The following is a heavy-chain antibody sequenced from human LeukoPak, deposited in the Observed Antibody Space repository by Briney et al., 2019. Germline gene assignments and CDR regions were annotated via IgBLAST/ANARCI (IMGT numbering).Heavy chain of an antibody. J-gene: IGHJ5*02. CDR2: IYYSGST. Sequence: SETLSLTCTVSGVSISNYYWSWIRQPPGKGLEWIGYIYYSGSTNYNPSLKSRVTISVDTSKNQFSLNLTSVTAADTAIYYCARHIVGDGYNSDFDDWGQGTLVTVSS. CDR1: GVSISNYY. V-gene: IGHV4-59*08. CDR3: ARHIVGDGYNSDFDD. D-gene: IGHD5-24*01.